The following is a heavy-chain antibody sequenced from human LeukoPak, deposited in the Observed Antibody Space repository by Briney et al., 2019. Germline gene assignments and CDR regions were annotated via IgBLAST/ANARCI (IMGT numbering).Heavy chain of an antibody. CDR1: GYRFTSYW. J-gene: IGHJ4*02. V-gene: IGHV5-51*01. CDR3: ARQEAGVDY. Sequence: GESLKTSFKGSGYRFTSYWIGRVRQLPGNGVEWTGIIYPVDSDTRYSPSFQGHVTISADKSISTAYLQWSSLKASDTAMYYCARQEAGVDYWGQGTLVTVSS. CDR2: IYPVDSDT. D-gene: IGHD3-10*01.